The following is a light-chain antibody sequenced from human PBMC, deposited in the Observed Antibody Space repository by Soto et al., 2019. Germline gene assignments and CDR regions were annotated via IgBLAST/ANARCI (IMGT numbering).Light chain of an antibody. CDR2: GAS. CDR3: LQDINYPWT. J-gene: IGKJ1*01. Sequence: EIVLTQSPGTLSLSPGDRATLYCRASQSVSSSNLAWYQQKRGQSPRLLIYGASSRATGIPDRFSGSGSGTDFTLAISSLQPEDSATYYCLQDINYPWTFGQGTKVDI. V-gene: IGKV3-20*01. CDR1: QSVSSSN.